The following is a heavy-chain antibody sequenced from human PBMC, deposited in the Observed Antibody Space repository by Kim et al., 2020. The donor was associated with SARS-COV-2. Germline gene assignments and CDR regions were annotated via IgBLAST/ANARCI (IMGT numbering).Heavy chain of an antibody. J-gene: IGHJ6*02. D-gene: IGHD1-26*01. CDR1: GFTVSSNY. CDR2: IYSGGST. Sequence: GGSLRLSCAASGFTVSSNYMSWVRQAPGKGLEWVSVIYSGGSTSYADSVKGRFTISRDNSKNTLYLQMNSLRAEDTAVYYCARDRFEVGATPEDDASQPYYYYGMDVWGQGTTVTVSS. V-gene: IGHV3-53*01. CDR3: ARDRFEVGATPEDDASQPYYYYGMDV.